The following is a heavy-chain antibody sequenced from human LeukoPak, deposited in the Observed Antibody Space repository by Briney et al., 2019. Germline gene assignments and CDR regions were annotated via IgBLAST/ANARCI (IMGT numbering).Heavy chain of an antibody. CDR3: ARVGYYYGSGSFKAYYFDY. D-gene: IGHD3-10*01. J-gene: IGHJ4*02. CDR1: GGSISSGGYY. Sequence: SETLSLTCTVSGGSISSGGYYWSWVRQHPEKGLEWIGYIYYSGSTYYNPSLKSRVTISVDTSKNQFSLKLSSVTAADTAVYYCARVGYYYGSGSFKAYYFDYWGQGTLVTVSS. CDR2: IYYSGST. V-gene: IGHV4-31*03.